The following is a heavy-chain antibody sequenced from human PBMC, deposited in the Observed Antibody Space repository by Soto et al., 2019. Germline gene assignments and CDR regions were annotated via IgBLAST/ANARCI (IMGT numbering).Heavy chain of an antibody. CDR3: ARVGAYFGEFDYFDY. CDR2: ISRNSDYI. CDR1: GFTFSSYS. Sequence: EVQLVESGGGLVKPGGSLRLSCAASGFTFSSYSMHWVRQAPGKGLEWVSSISRNSDYIYYSDSVKGRFIISRDNARTSLFLHMNSLRAEDTAVYYCARVGAYFGEFDYFDYWGQGALVTVSS. J-gene: IGHJ4*02. V-gene: IGHV3-21*01. D-gene: IGHD3-10*01.